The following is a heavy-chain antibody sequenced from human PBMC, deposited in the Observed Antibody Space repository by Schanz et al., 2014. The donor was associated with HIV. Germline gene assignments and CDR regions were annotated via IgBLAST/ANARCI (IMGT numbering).Heavy chain of an antibody. CDR2: IYYSGST. CDR3: ARDIPRDTVTRYYGMDV. D-gene: IGHD4-4*01. J-gene: IGHJ6*02. Sequence: QVPLQQWGAGLLKPSETLSLTCTVSGGSISSGGYYWSWIRQHPGKGREWIGYIYYSGSTYYNPSLKSRVTISVDTSKNQFSLKLSSVTAADTAVYYCARDIPRDTVTRYYGMDVWGQGTTVTVSS. CDR1: GGSISSGGYY. V-gene: IGHV4-31*03.